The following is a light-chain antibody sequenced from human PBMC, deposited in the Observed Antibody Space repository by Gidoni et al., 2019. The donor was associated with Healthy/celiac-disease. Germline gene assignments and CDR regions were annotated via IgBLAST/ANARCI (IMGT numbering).Light chain of an antibody. Sequence: EIVMTQSPATLSVSPGERATLPCRASQSVSSNLAWYQQKPGQAPRLLIYGASTRATGIPARFSGSGSGTEFTLTISSLQSEDFAVYYCQQYNNGPETFGQGTKVEIK. CDR3: QQYNNGPET. V-gene: IGKV3-15*01. CDR2: GAS. J-gene: IGKJ1*01. CDR1: QSVSSN.